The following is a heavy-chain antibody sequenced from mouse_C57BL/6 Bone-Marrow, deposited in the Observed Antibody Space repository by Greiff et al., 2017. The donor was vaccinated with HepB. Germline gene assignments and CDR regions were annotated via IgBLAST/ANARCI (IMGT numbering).Heavy chain of an antibody. CDR1: GFTFSDYG. J-gene: IGHJ3*01. CDR3: ARSGDYGSSYFAY. CDR2: ISSGSSTI. Sequence: EVKLMESGGGLVKPGGSLKLSCAASGFTFSDYGMHWVRQAPEKGLEWVAYISSGSSTIYYADTVKGRFTISRDNAKNTLFLQMTSLRSEDTAMYYCARSGDYGSSYFAYWGQGTLVTVSA. V-gene: IGHV5-17*01. D-gene: IGHD1-1*01.